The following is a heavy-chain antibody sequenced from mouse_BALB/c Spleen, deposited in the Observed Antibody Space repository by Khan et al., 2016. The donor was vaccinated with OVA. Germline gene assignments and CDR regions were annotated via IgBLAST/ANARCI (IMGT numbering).Heavy chain of an antibody. V-gene: IGHV2-9*02. CDR3: ARGDYGNLYYFDY. D-gene: IGHD2-1*01. CDR2: MWAGGST. J-gene: IGHJ2*01. CDR1: GFSLTTYG. Sequence: VKLEESGPGLVAPSQSLSITCTVSGFSLTTYGVHWVRQPPGKGLEWLGVMWAGGSTNYNSALMSRLSIRKDNSKSQVFLRVSSLQTDDTAMYDCARGDYGNLYYFDYGGQGTTLTVSS.